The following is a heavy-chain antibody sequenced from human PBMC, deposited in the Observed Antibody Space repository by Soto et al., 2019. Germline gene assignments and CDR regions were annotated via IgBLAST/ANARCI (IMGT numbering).Heavy chain of an antibody. CDR2: IYPSDSDT. CDR1: GYRFTNYW. CDR3: GRTSTVRLDTPVNFHF. Sequence: PGESLKISCEASGYRFTNYWIGWVRQIPGRGLEWMGIIYPSDSDTSYRPSFQGQVTISADTSVSTPYLQLNSLKASDTATYYCGRTSTVRLDTPVNFHFRGQGTLVTVSS. D-gene: IGHD4-17*01. V-gene: IGHV5-51*01. J-gene: IGHJ4*02.